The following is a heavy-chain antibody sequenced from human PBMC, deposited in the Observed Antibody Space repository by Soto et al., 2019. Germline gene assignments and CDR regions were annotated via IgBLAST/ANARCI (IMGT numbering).Heavy chain of an antibody. D-gene: IGHD2-2*01. CDR1: CGSISSGDYY. J-gene: IGHJ5*02. Sequence: TSETLSLTCTVSCGSISSGDYYWSWVRQPPGKGLEWIGYIYYSGSTYYNPSLKSRVTISVDTSKNQFSLKLSSVTAADTAVYYCARELIVVVPAALFGPLNWFDPWGQGTLVTVSS. V-gene: IGHV4-30-4*01. CDR2: IYYSGST. CDR3: ARELIVVVPAALFGPLNWFDP.